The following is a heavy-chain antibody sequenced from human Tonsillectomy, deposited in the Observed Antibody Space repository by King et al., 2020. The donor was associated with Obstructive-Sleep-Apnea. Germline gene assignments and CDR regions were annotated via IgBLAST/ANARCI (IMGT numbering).Heavy chain of an antibody. V-gene: IGHV4-31*03. Sequence: QLQESGPGLVKPSQTLSLTCTVSGGSISSGGYYWSWIRQHPGKGREWIGVIYYSGSTYYNPSLQSRVTISVDTSKNQVSLKLSSVTAAEPAVYYCARAGGVGATGGNWFDPWGQGTLVTVSS. D-gene: IGHD1-26*01. J-gene: IGHJ5*02. CDR2: IYYSGST. CDR1: GGSISSGGYY. CDR3: ARAGGVGATGGNWFDP.